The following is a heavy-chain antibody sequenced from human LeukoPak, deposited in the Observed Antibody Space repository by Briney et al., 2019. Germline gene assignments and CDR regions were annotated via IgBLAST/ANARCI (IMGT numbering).Heavy chain of an antibody. CDR2: ISSSISTK. CDR1: GFTFSSNS. J-gene: IGHJ4*02. D-gene: IGHD4-17*01. V-gene: IGHV3-48*04. CDR3: ARAPTDDYGDYSFDY. Sequence: GGSLRLSCAASGFTFSSNSMNWVRQAPGKGLEWVSYISSSISTKYYADSVKGRITISRDNAKNSLYLQMNSLRAEDTAVYYCARAPTDDYGDYSFDYWGQGTLVTVSS.